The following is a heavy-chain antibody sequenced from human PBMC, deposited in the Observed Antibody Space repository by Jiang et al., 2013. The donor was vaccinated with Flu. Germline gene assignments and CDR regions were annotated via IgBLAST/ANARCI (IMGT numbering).Heavy chain of an antibody. CDR2: XFLHGTT. D-gene: IGHD3-10*01. Sequence: IGYXFLHGTTSYNPSLQSRVTISVDTSKNQFSLTLSAVTAADTAVYYCAREESIMVRGVNGMDVWGQGTTVT. CDR3: AREESIMVRGVNGMDV. J-gene: IGHJ6*02. V-gene: IGHV4-31*02.